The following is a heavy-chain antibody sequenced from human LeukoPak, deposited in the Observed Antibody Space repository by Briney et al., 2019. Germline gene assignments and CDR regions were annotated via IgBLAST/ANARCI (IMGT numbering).Heavy chain of an antibody. D-gene: IGHD3-10*01. CDR2: ISDSGANT. J-gene: IGHJ4*02. CDR3: AKCSIYFGSGTYFDA. V-gene: IGHV3-23*01. CDR1: GFTFSNNA. Sequence: GGSLRLSCAASGFTFSNNAMTWVRQAPGKGLEWVSSISDSGANTNYADSVKGRFTISRDNSKNTVSLQMSSLRIEDTAAYYCAKCSIYFGSGTYFDAWAQGTLVTVSS.